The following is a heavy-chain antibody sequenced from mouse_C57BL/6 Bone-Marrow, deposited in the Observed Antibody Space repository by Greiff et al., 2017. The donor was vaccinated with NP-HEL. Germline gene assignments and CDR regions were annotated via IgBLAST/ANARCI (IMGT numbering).Heavy chain of an antibody. J-gene: IGHJ2*01. V-gene: IGHV7-3*01. D-gene: IGHD5-5*01. Sequence: EVKLEESGGGLVQPGGSLSLSCAASGFTFTDYYMSWVRQPPGKALEWLGFIRNKANGYTTEYSASVKGRFTISRDNSQSILYLQMNALRAEDSATYYCARSPTTYGRDYWGQGTTLTVSS. CDR2: IRNKANGYTT. CDR1: GFTFTDYY. CDR3: ARSPTTYGRDY.